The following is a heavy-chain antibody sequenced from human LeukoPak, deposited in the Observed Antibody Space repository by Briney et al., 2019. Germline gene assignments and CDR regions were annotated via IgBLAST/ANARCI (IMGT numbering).Heavy chain of an antibody. D-gene: IGHD3-22*01. Sequence: TLSLTCAVSGGSISSGGYSWSWIRQPPGKGLEWIWYIYHSGSTYYNPSLKSRVTISVDRSKNQFSLKLSSVTAADTAVYYCAADSSGYYYYFQHWGQGTLVTVSS. J-gene: IGHJ1*01. CDR2: IYHSGST. CDR1: GGSISSGGYS. V-gene: IGHV4-30-2*01. CDR3: AADSSGYYYYFQH.